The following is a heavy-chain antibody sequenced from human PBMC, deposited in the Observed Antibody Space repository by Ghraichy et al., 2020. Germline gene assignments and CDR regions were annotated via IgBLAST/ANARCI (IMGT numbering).Heavy chain of an antibody. Sequence: GESLNISCAASGFTFSGYSMNWVRQAPGKGLEWVSSINRSGASTYYADSLKGRFTISRDNAKNSLILQMSGLSVEDTAMYYCARDKRGGDDLFDFWGQGTLVIVSS. CDR1: GFTFSGYS. J-gene: IGHJ4*02. V-gene: IGHV3-21*01. D-gene: IGHD2-21*02. CDR3: ARDKRGGDDLFDF. CDR2: INRSGAST.